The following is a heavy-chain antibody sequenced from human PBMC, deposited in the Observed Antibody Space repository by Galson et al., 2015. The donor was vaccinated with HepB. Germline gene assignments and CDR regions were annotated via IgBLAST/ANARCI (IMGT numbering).Heavy chain of an antibody. CDR3: AREEYSYGYPWYFDY. CDR2: IKQDGSEK. Sequence: SLRLSCAASGFTFSSYWMSWVRQAPGKGLEWVANIKQDGSEKYYVDSVKGRFTISRDNAKNSLYLQMNSLRAEDTAVYYCAREEYSYGYPWYFDYWGQGTLVTVSS. CDR1: GFTFSSYW. J-gene: IGHJ4*02. V-gene: IGHV3-7*01. D-gene: IGHD5-18*01.